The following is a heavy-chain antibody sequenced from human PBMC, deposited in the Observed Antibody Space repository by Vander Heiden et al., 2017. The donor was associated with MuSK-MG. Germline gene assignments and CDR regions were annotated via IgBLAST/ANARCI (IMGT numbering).Heavy chain of an antibody. D-gene: IGHD2-2*01. Sequence: QVQLQESGPGLVKPSQTLSPTCTVSGGSISSGGYYWGWIRQHPGKGLEWIGYIYYSGSTYYNTSIKRRLTIAVDTSKNQFSLKLSSVTAAETAVYYCARDRAWCSSTSCYFLDGMDVWGQGTTVTVSS. CDR3: ARDRAWCSSTSCYFLDGMDV. CDR1: GGSISSGGYY. CDR2: IYYSGST. V-gene: IGHV4-31*03. J-gene: IGHJ6*02.